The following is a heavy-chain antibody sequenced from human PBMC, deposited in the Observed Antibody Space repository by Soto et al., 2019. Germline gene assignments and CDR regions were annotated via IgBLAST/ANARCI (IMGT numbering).Heavy chain of an antibody. CDR3: ARRGHSSGWYVGAFDI. V-gene: IGHV5-10-1*01. Sequence: GEYLNISCNGSGYSFTSYWISWVRPMPGKGLEWMGRIDPSDSYTNYSPSFQGHVTISADKSISTAYLQWSGLKASDTAMYYCARRGHSSGWYVGAFDIWGQGTMVTVSS. CDR2: IDPSDSYT. D-gene: IGHD6-19*01. J-gene: IGHJ3*02. CDR1: GYSFTSYW.